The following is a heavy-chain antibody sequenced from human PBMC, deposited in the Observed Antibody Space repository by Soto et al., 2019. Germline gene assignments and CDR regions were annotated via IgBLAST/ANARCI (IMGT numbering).Heavy chain of an antibody. CDR1: GASINSCDYY. CDR3: AGFSEVAATEINWFDP. V-gene: IGHV4-30-4*01. J-gene: IGHJ5*02. CDR2: IYYSGST. Sequence: PSETLSLTCTVSGASINSCDYYWSWIRQPPGKGLEWIGYIYYSGSTYYNPSLKSRVTISVDTSKNQFSLKLSSVTAADTAVYYCAGFSEVAATEINWFDPWGQGTLVTVSS. D-gene: IGHD2-15*01.